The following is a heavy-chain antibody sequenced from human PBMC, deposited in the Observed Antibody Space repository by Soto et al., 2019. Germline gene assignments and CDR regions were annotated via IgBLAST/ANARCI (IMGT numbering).Heavy chain of an antibody. J-gene: IGHJ6*02. Sequence: QVQLVESGGGVVQPGRSLSLSCAASQLTFKNYAMHWVRQAPGKGLEWVAVISDDGHNEYYADSVRGRFPISRDNSKSTVDLHMNSLRVDDTAVYYCAKDLNVKTYVPYGMDVWGQGTTVTVSS. CDR1: QLTFKNYA. CDR2: ISDDGHNE. D-gene: IGHD3-10*02. CDR3: AKDLNVKTYVPYGMDV. V-gene: IGHV3-30*18.